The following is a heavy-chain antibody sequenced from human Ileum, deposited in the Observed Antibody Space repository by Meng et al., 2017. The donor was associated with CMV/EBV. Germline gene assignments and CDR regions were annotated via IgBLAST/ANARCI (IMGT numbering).Heavy chain of an antibody. J-gene: IGHJ5*02. Sequence: QVQLQASGPGLVTPSESLSLTCSVSGDSISSGNYYWGWIRQPPGKDLEWIGSIYYSGSTYDNPSLKSRVTMSVDPSKNQFSLRLSSVTAADTAIYYCVGDWGPYKSRGYFDPWGQGTLVTVSS. CDR1: GDSISSGNYY. V-gene: IGHV4-39*07. CDR3: VGDWGPYKSRGYFDP. D-gene: IGHD5-12*01. CDR2: IYYSGST.